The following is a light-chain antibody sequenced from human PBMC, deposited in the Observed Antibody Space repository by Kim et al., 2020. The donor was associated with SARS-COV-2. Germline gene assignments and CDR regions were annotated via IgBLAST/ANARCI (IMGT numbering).Light chain of an antibody. CDR1: SSDVGGYNY. J-gene: IGLJ3*02. CDR2: DVS. CDR3: SSYTSSSTRV. V-gene: IGLV2-14*03. Sequence: GQSVTISCTGTSSDVGGYNYVSWYQQHPGKAPKLMIYDVSKRPSGVSTRFSGSKSGNTASLTISGLQAEDEADYYCSSYTSSSTRVFGGGTQLTVL.